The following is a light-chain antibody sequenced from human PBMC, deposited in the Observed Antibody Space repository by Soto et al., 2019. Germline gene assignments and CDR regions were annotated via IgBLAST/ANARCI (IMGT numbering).Light chain of an antibody. CDR1: QSVSSY. V-gene: IGKV3-11*01. CDR2: DAS. CDR3: QQRSNWPLT. J-gene: IGKJ3*01. Sequence: EIVLTQSPATLSLSPGERATLSCRASQSVSSYLAWYQQKPGQAPRLLIYDASNRATGIPPRFSGSGSGTDFTLTISSLEPEDVAVYDCQQRSNWPLTFGPGTKVDIK.